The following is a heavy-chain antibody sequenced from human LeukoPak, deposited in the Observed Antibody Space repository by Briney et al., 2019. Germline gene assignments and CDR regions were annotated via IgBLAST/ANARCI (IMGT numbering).Heavy chain of an antibody. CDR3: ARQDGSWSPGAFDI. Sequence: SETLSLTCTVSGGSISSYYWSWIRQPPGKGLEWIGYIYYSGSTNYNPSFKSRVTISVDTSKNQFSLKLSSVTAADTAVYYCARQDGSWSPGAFDIWGQGTMVTVSS. J-gene: IGHJ3*02. CDR2: IYYSGST. CDR1: GGSISSYY. D-gene: IGHD6-13*01. V-gene: IGHV4-59*08.